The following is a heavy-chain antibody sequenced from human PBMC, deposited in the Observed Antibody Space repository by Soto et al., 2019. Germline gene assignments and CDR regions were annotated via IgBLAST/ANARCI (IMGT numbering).Heavy chain of an antibody. CDR2: VSWDSVSI. J-gene: IGHJ4*02. Sequence: HLVESGGGLVHPGGSLRLSCVASGFSFDEYAVHWVRQTPGKGLQWVSGVSWDSVSINYAAPVRGRFTISRDNAKKSLYLHMTSLGSDDTGLYYCAKIVTRHSLVPVFDQWGQGALVTVSS. D-gene: IGHD2-21*01. CDR1: GFSFDEYA. V-gene: IGHV3-9*01. CDR3: AKIVTRHSLVPVFDQ.